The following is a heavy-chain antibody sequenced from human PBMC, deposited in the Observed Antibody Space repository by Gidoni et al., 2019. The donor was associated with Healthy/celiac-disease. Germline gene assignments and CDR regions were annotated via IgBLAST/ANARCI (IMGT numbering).Heavy chain of an antibody. J-gene: IGHJ4*02. D-gene: IGHD1-26*01. Sequence: QVQLVESGGGVVQPGRSLRLSCAASGFTFSSYGMHWVRQAPGKGLEWVAVISYDGSNKYYADSVKGRFTISRDNSKNTLYLQMNSRRAEDTAVYYCARKVGAFDYWGQGTLVTVSS. V-gene: IGHV3-30*03. CDR2: ISYDGSNK. CDR1: GFTFSSYG. CDR3: ARKVGAFDY.